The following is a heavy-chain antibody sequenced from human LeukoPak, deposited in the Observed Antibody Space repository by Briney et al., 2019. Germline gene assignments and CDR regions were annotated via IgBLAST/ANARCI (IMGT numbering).Heavy chain of an antibody. D-gene: IGHD7-27*01. J-gene: IGHJ6*02. CDR2: ISAYNDNT. CDR3: TRVVLGTPYYYPMDV. CDR1: GYTLTNYD. V-gene: IGHV1-18*01. Sequence: RASVKVSCKASGYTLTNYDISWVRQAPGQGLEWMGWISAYNDNTNYAQKLQGRVTMTTDTSTRTAYMELRSLRSDDTAVYYCTRVVLGTPYYYPMDVWGQGTTVTVSS.